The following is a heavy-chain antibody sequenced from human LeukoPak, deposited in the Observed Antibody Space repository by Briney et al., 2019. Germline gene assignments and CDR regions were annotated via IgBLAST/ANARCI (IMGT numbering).Heavy chain of an antibody. CDR2: IYYSGST. J-gene: IGHJ4*02. D-gene: IGHD1-26*01. V-gene: IGHV4-59*12. CDR3: ARDLGRYSGNYFDY. Sequence: SETLSLTCTVSGGSISRYYWSWIRQPPGKGLEWIGYIYYSGSTNYNPSLKSRVTMSVDTSKNQFSLKLSSVTAADTAVYYCARDLGRYSGNYFDYWGQGTLVTVSS. CDR1: GGSISRYY.